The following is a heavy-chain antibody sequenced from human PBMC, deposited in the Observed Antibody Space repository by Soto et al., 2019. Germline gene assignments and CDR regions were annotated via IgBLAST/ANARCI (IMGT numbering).Heavy chain of an antibody. Sequence: SRTLSLTCVMSGDSVSSNSAAWNWIRQSPSRGLEWLGRTYYRSKWYNDYAVSVKSRITINPDTSKNQFSLQLNSVTPEDAAVYYCAREGPGIAAAGTSPWWFDPWGQGTLVTVSS. CDR1: GDSVSSNSAA. D-gene: IGHD6-13*01. J-gene: IGHJ5*02. V-gene: IGHV6-1*01. CDR2: TYYRSKWYN. CDR3: AREGPGIAAAGTSPWWFDP.